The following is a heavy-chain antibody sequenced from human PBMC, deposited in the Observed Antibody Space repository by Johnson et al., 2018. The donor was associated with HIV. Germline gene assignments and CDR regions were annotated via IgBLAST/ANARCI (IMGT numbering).Heavy chain of an antibody. V-gene: IGHV3-30*04. D-gene: IGHD3-16*01. CDR2: ISYDGSNK. Sequence: QVQLVESGGGVVQPGRSLRLSCAASGFTFSSSAMHCVRQAPGKGLEWVAVISYDGSNKYYADSVKGRFTISSDNSKNTLYLQMHSLRSEDTAVYYCARDNTRCGGGSGAIGAFDIWGQGTMVTVSS. J-gene: IGHJ3*02. CDR1: GFTFSSSA. CDR3: ARDNTRCGGGSGAIGAFDI.